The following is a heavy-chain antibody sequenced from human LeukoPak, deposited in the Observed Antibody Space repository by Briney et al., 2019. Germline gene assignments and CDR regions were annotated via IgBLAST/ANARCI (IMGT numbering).Heavy chain of an antibody. CDR2: ISAYNGNT. CDR1: GYTFTSYG. V-gene: IGHV1-18*01. CDR3: ARRGGPNSSSSGGYYFDY. D-gene: IGHD6-6*01. J-gene: IGHJ4*02. Sequence: ASVKVSCKASGYTFTSYGISWVRQAPGQGLEWMGWISAYNGNTNYAQKLQGRVTMTTDTSTSTAYMELRSLRSDDTAVYYCARRGGPNSSSSGGYYFDYWGQGTLVTVSS.